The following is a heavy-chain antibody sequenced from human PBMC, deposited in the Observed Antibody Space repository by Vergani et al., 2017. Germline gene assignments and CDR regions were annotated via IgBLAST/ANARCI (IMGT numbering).Heavy chain of an antibody. V-gene: IGHV1-8*01. CDR2: KNPKSGNS. J-gene: IGHJ5*02. Sequence: QVQLVQSGAEVKKPGASVKVSCWASGYTFIEYDIDWVRQAAGQGLEWMGWKNPKSGNSGFAQKFQGRVTMTRDTSISTAYMELNSLTSEDTAVYYCARAPGRRCSGGSCYSSFRWFDPWCQGTLVTVFS. CDR1: GYTFIEYD. D-gene: IGHD2-15*01. CDR3: ARAPGRRCSGGSCYSSFRWFDP.